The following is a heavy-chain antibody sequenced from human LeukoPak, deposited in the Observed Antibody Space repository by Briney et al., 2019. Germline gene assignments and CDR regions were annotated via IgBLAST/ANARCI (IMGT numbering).Heavy chain of an antibody. V-gene: IGHV3-21*01. J-gene: IGHJ4*02. CDR1: GFTFSSYS. D-gene: IGHD3-22*01. Sequence: GGSLRLSCAASGFTFSSYSMNWVRQAPGKGLEWVSSISSSSSYIYYADSVKGRFTISRDNAKNSLYLQMNSLRAEDTAVYYCARDPDYYDSSGYYLGLHWGQGTLVTVSS. CDR2: ISSSSSYI. CDR3: ARDPDYYDSSGYYLGLH.